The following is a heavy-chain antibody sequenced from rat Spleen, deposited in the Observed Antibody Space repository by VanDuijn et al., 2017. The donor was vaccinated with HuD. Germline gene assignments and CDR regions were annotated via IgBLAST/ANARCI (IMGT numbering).Heavy chain of an antibody. CDR2: INKDSRTT. Sequence: EVKLVESGGGLVQPGRSLKLPCTASGFNFNDYWMGWVRQAPGKGLEWIGEINKDSRTTKYTPSLKDKFTISRDNAQNTLYLQMSKLGSEDTAIYYCVREQFGVRDWGQGVMVTVSS. V-gene: IGHV4-2*01. CDR1: GFNFNDYW. J-gene: IGHJ2*01. D-gene: IGHD4-3*01. CDR3: VREQFGVRD.